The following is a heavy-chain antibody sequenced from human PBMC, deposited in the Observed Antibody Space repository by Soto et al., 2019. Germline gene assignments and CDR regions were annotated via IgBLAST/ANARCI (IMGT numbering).Heavy chain of an antibody. V-gene: IGHV4-4*07. CDR1: GGSISSYY. J-gene: IGHJ6*02. CDR2: IYTSGST. Sequence: SVTLSLTCTVSGGSISSYYWSWIRQPAGKGLEWIGRIYTSGSTNYNPSLKSRVIMSIDTSKNQFSLKLSSVTAADTAVYYCARVVWSSYHEGMDVWGQGTTVTVYS. D-gene: IGHD3-3*01. CDR3: ARVVWSSYHEGMDV.